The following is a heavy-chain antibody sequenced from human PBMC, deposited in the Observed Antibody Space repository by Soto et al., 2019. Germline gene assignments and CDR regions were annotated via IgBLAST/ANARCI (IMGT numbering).Heavy chain of an antibody. CDR1: GGSISSSSYH. D-gene: IGHD5-18*01. CDR2: IYYSGST. CDR3: ARRGGGYSYGSFFDY. Sequence: PSETLSLTCTVSGGSISSSSYHWGWIRQPPGKGLEWIGSIYYSGSTYYNPSLKSRVTISVDTSKNQFSLKLSSVTAADTAVYYCARRGGGYSYGSFFDYWRQGTLVTVSS. J-gene: IGHJ4*02. V-gene: IGHV4-39*01.